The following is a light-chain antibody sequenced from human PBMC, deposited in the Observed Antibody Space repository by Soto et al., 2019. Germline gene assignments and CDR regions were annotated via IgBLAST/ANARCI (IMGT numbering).Light chain of an antibody. J-gene: IGKJ2*01. CDR3: QQLNSYPYT. CDR1: QGISSY. V-gene: IGKV1-9*01. CDR2: GTF. Sequence: IPLTQSPSSLSASVGDRVTLTCRASQGISSYLVWYQQQPGNAPKLLIYGTFTLASGVPPRFSGSGSGTNFTLTISSLQPEDFATYYCQQLNSYPYTFGQGTKLEI.